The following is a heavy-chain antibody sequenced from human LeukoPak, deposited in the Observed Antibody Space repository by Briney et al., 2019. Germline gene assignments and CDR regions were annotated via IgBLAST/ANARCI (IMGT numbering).Heavy chain of an antibody. Sequence: GGSLRLSCAVTGFNLRTYWIHWVRHSPGRGLEWVARINGEGSRISYADSVRGRFTISRDNAKNTAYLQMNGLRAEDAALYYCARDPGYYYYGMDVWGQGTTVVVSS. CDR2: INGEGSRI. CDR3: ARDPGYYYYGMDV. J-gene: IGHJ6*02. V-gene: IGHV3-74*01. CDR1: GFNLRTYW.